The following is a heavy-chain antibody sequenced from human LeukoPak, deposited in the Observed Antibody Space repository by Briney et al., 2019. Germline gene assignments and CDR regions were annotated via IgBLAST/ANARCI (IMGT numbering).Heavy chain of an antibody. CDR3: ARARYDSSGYSPTRRVDY. CDR2: INPNSGGT. CDR1: GYTFTGYY. D-gene: IGHD3-22*01. V-gene: IGHV1-2*06. Sequence: ASVKVSCKAPGYTFTGYYMHWVRQDPGQGLEWMGRINPNSGGTNYAQKFQGRVTMTRDTSISTAYMELSRLRSDDTAVYYCARARYDSSGYSPTRRVDYWGQGTLVTVSS. J-gene: IGHJ4*02.